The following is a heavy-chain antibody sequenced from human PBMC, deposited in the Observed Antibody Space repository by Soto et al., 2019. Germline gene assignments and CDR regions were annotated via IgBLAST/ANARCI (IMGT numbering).Heavy chain of an antibody. V-gene: IGHV4-4*07. Sequence: SQTLSLTCTVSGGSMSEFYWRWFRTTAGQGLEWMGRVKGAGHSHPNPSLRSRIQMSLDTEKKTISLRLRPVTAADTGVYYCVREGSKTLRDCFDPWGQG. J-gene: IGHJ5*02. CDR2: VKGAGHS. D-gene: IGHD4-17*01. CDR3: VREGSKTLRDCFDP. CDR1: GGSMSEFY.